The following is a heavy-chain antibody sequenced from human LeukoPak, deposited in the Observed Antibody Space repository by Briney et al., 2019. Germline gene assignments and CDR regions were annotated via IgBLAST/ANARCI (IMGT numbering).Heavy chain of an antibody. D-gene: IGHD1-26*01. CDR3: ARDDEWELRE. J-gene: IGHJ4*01. V-gene: IGHV4-59*01. CDR1: GGSISSYY. Sequence: SESLSLTCTVSGGSISSYYWRWIRQPPGRGLGWIGYIYYSGSTNYNPSLKSRVTISVDTSKNQFSLKLSSVTAADTAVYYCARDDEWELREWGHGTLVTVSS. CDR2: IYYSGST.